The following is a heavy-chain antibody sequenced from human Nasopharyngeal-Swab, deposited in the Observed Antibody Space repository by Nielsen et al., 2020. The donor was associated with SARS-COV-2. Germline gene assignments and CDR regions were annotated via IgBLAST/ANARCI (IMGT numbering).Heavy chain of an antibody. CDR2: IYPGDSDT. Sequence: GGSLRLSCKVSGYSFTNYWIGWVRQMPGKGLEWMGIIYPGDSDTRYSPSFQGQVTISADKSISTTHLQWSSLQASDTAMYFCTRLGHCNGGSCYALGPDYWGQGTQVTVSS. CDR3: TRLGHCNGGSCYALGPDY. J-gene: IGHJ4*02. D-gene: IGHD2-15*01. CDR1: GYSFTNYW. V-gene: IGHV5-51*01.